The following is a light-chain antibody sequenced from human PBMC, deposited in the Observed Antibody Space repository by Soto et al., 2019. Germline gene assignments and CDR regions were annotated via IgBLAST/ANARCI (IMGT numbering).Light chain of an antibody. Sequence: QSALTQPASVSGSPGQSITISCTGTSSDVGGYNYVSWYQQRPGKAPKLMIYEVSNRPSGLSNRFSGSKSGNTASLTISGLQAEDEADYYCSSYTSSNTLVFGGGTKVTVL. CDR2: EVS. CDR3: SSYTSSNTLV. V-gene: IGLV2-14*01. CDR1: SSDVGGYNY. J-gene: IGLJ3*02.